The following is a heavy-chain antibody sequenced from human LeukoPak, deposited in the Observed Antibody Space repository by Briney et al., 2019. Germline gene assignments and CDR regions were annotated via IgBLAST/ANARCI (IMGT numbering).Heavy chain of an antibody. J-gene: IGHJ4*02. CDR3: AREVAVAGAPDDY. D-gene: IGHD6-19*01. CDR2: ISSSSSYI. Sequence: GGSLRLSCAASGFTFSSYSMNWVRQAPGKGLEWVSSISSSSSYIYYADSVKGRFTISRGNAKNSLYLQMNSLRAEDTAVYYCAREVAVAGAPDDYWGQGTLVTVSS. V-gene: IGHV3-21*01. CDR1: GFTFSSYS.